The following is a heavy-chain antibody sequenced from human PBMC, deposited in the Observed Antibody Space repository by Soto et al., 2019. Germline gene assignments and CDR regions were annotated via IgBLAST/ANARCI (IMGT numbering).Heavy chain of an antibody. CDR2: IYHSGRT. CDR3: ARLLQLWSPYYYFDY. Sequence: SETLSLTXAVSGYSISSGYYWGWIRQPPGKGLEWIGSIYHSGRTYYNPSLKSRVTISVDTSKNQFSLKLSSVTAADTAVYYCARLLQLWSPYYYFDYWGQGALVTVSS. V-gene: IGHV4-38-2*01. CDR1: GYSISSGYY. J-gene: IGHJ4*02. D-gene: IGHD5-18*01.